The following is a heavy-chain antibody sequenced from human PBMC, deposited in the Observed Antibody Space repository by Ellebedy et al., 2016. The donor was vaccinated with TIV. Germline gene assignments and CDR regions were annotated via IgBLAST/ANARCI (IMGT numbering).Heavy chain of an antibody. CDR1: DFTFSSYA. CDR2: ISSTFGTI. Sequence: PGGSLRLSCAASDFTFSSYAMSWVRQAPGKGLEWVSYISSTFGTIYYADAVKGRFTISRDNAKNSLYLQMNSLRDEDTAVYYCARVDVSIWNFDYWGQGSLVTVSS. J-gene: IGHJ4*02. V-gene: IGHV3-48*02. CDR3: ARVDVSIWNFDY. D-gene: IGHD1-1*01.